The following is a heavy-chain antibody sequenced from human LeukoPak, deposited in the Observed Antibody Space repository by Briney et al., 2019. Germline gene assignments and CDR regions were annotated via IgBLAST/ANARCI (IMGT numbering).Heavy chain of an antibody. CDR2: ISSTSSAT. Sequence: GGSLRLSCAASGFIFTSYSMNWVRQAPGKGLEFVSSISSTSSATYYADSVKGRFTISRDNAKNSMYLQMNSLRDEDPAVYYCARQGDLDYWGQGTLVTVCS. J-gene: IGHJ4*02. CDR3: ARQGDLDY. D-gene: IGHD3-16*01. CDR1: GFIFTSYS. V-gene: IGHV3-48*02.